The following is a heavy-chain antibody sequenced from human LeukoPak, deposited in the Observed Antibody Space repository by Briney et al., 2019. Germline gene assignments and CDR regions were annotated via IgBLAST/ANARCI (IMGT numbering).Heavy chain of an antibody. J-gene: IGHJ6*02. Sequence: PSETLSLTCTVSGGSISSYYWSWIRQPPGKGLEWIGHIYYSGSTNYNPSLKSRVTISVDTSKNQFSLKLSSVTAADTAVYYCARDNYGSGSHHYGMDVWGQGTTVTVSS. CDR2: IYYSGST. D-gene: IGHD3-10*01. V-gene: IGHV4-59*01. CDR1: GGSISSYY. CDR3: ARDNYGSGSHHYGMDV.